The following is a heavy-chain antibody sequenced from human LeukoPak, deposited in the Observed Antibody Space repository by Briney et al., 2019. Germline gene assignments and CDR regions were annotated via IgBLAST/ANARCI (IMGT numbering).Heavy chain of an antibody. V-gene: IGHV4-61*01. D-gene: IGHD5-24*01. CDR1: GGSVSSGSYY. CDR2: IYYSGST. J-gene: IGHJ4*02. Sequence: SETLSLTCTVSGGSVSSGSYYWSWIRQPPGKGLEWIGYIYYSGSTNYNPSLKSRVTISVDTSKNQFSLKLSSVTAADTAVYYCAKGRVIEMATMGFGYWGQGTLVTVSS. CDR3: AKGRVIEMATMGFGY.